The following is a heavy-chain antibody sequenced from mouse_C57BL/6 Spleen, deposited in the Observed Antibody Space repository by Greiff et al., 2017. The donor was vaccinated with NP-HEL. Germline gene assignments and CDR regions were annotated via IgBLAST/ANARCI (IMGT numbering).Heavy chain of an antibody. Sequence: VQGVESGPGLVAPSQSLSITCTVSGFSLTSYGVDWVRQSPGKGLEWLGVIWGVGSTNYNSALKSRLSISKDNSKSQVFLKMNSLQTDDTAMYYCARANWDPYYAMDYWGQGTSVTVSS. CDR3: ARANWDPYYAMDY. D-gene: IGHD4-1*01. CDR1: GFSLTSYG. J-gene: IGHJ4*01. V-gene: IGHV2-6*01. CDR2: IWGVGST.